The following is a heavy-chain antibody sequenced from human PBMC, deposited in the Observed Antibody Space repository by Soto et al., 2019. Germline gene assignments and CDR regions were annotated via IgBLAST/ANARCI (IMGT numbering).Heavy chain of an antibody. D-gene: IGHD6-19*01. Sequence: QVQLVQSGAEVKKPGSSVKVSCKASGGTFSSYAISWVRQAPGQGLEWMGGIIPIFGTANYAQKFQGRVTITADESTSTAYMELSSLRSEDTAVYYCARGDNRGDGEPGIAVAGANYYYYGMDVWGQGTTVTVSS. CDR2: IIPIFGTA. CDR1: GGTFSSYA. CDR3: ARGDNRGDGEPGIAVAGANYYYYGMDV. J-gene: IGHJ6*02. V-gene: IGHV1-69*01.